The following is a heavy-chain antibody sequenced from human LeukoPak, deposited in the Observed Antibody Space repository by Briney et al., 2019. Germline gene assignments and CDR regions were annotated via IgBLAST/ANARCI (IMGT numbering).Heavy chain of an antibody. CDR2: IESDGAST. J-gene: IGHJ4*02. CDR1: GFTFSTYW. D-gene: IGHD5-18*01. CDR3: ARGYFHGSIDY. V-gene: IGHV3-74*01. Sequence: PGGSLRLSCAASGFTFSTYWLHWVRQAPGKGRVWVSRIESDGASTTYADSVQGRFTISRDNAKNTLYLQMNSLRAEDTAVYYCARGYFHGSIDYWGQGTLVTVSS.